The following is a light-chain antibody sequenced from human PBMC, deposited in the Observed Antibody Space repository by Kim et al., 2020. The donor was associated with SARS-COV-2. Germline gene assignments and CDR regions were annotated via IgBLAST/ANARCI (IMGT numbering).Light chain of an antibody. J-gene: IGLJ3*02. V-gene: IGLV10-54*01. CDR1: SNNTGHRG. Sequence: QTATLTCTGNSNNTGHRGAVWRQQHQGHPPKLLSYRNDNRPSGISERFSASRSGITASLTITGLQPEDEADYYCSAWDSSLSAQVFGGGTQLTVL. CDR2: RND. CDR3: SAWDSSLSAQV.